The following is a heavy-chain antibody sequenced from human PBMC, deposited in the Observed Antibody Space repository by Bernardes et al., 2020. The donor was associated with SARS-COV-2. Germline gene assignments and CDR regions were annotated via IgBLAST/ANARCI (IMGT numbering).Heavy chain of an antibody. J-gene: IGHJ3*02. V-gene: IGHV3-21*01. CDR2: ISSSSSYI. CDR1: GFTFSSYT. Sequence: GGSLRLSCAASGFTFSSYTINWVRQAPGKGLEWVSSISSSSSYIYYADSVKGRFTISRDNAKNSLYLQMNSLRAEDTAVYYCARFQNCSSTSCYTGVFDIWGKGTRVAVSS. CDR3: ARFQNCSSTSCYTGVFDI. D-gene: IGHD2-2*02.